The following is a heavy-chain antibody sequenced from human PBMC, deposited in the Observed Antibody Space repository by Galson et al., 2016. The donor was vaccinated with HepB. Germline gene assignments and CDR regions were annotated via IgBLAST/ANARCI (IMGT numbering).Heavy chain of an antibody. J-gene: IGHJ5*02. V-gene: IGHV1-2*02. Sequence: SVKVSCKASGYTFTGYYMHWVRQAPGQGLEWMGYINPNSGGAAYAQKFQGRVTMTRDRSINTVYMELRRLRPDDTAVYYCAKVSGRGGVNWFEPWGQGTLVSVS. CDR3: AKVSGRGGVNWFEP. D-gene: IGHD3-10*01. CDR2: INPNSGGA. CDR1: GYTFTGYY.